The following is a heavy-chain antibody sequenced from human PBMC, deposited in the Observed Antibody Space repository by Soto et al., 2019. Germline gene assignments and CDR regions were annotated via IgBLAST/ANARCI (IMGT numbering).Heavy chain of an antibody. Sequence: GGSLRLSCAASGFTFSRCAMGWVCQAPGKGLEWVSDIIDSGGSTYYADSVKGRFTISRDNSKSTLYLQMNSLRAEDTALYYCAKGRSYYYYYGVDGWGQGSTVTVSS. CDR2: IIDSGGST. CDR1: GFTFSRCA. V-gene: IGHV3-23*01. J-gene: IGHJ6*02. CDR3: AKGRSYYYYYGVDG.